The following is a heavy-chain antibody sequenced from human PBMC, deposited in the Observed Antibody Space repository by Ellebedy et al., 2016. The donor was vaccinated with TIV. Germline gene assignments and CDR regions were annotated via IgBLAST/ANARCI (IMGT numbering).Heavy chain of an antibody. CDR1: GYPFTSYG. CDR3: ARDSYVWGNYRYPLN. Sequence: ASVKVSCKASGYPFTSYGMSWVRQAPGQGLEWLGWIRGYNGKANYGQTVEGRITMTTDTSTNTVYMELRSLRSDDTAVYYCARDSYVWGNYRYPLNWGQGTLVTVSS. J-gene: IGHJ4*02. CDR2: IRGYNGKA. D-gene: IGHD3-16*02. V-gene: IGHV1-18*01.